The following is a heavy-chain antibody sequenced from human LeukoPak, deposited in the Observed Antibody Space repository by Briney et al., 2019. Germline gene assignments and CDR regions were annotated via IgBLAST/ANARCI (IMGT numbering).Heavy chain of an antibody. V-gene: IGHV1-69*13. J-gene: IGHJ6*03. CDR2: IIPIFGIA. CDR1: GGTFSSYA. CDR3: ARAGTGRYYYYYYMDV. D-gene: IGHD1-14*01. Sequence: SVKVSCKASGGTFSSYAISWVRQAPGQGLEWMGGIIPIFGIANYAQKFQGRVTITADESTSTAYMELSSLRCEDTAVYYCARAGTGRYYYYYYMDVWGKGTTVTVSS.